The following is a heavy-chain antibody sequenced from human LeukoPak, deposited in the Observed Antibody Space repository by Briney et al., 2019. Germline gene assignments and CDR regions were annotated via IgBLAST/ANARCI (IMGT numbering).Heavy chain of an antibody. Sequence: GGSLRLSCAASGFTVGSNYMSWVRQAPGKGLEWVSGIHSGDSTYYADSVKGRFTISRDNAKNSLYLQMNSLRAEDTAVYYCARETTFLVSGMDVWGQGTTVTVSS. D-gene: IGHD3-16*01. CDR2: IHSGDST. V-gene: IGHV3-53*01. CDR1: GFTVGSNY. CDR3: ARETTFLVSGMDV. J-gene: IGHJ6*02.